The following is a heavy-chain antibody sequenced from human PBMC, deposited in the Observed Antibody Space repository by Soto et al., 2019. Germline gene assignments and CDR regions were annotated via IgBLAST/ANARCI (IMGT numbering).Heavy chain of an antibody. Sequence: TLSLTCTVSGDSISSGGYYWSWIRQHPGKGLELIGHIYYSATPYYNPSLKSRVTISVDTSKNQFSLKLSSVTAADTAVYYCASRYVRRGVLMDVWGQGTTVTVSS. CDR3: ASRYVRRGVLMDV. J-gene: IGHJ6*02. CDR2: IYYSATP. V-gene: IGHV4-31*03. D-gene: IGHD3-10*02. CDR1: GDSISSGGYY.